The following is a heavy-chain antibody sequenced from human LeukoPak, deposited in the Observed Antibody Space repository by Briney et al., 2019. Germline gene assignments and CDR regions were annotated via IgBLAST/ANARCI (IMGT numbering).Heavy chain of an antibody. CDR2: IYYSGST. CDR1: GGSISSYY. Sequence: SSETLSLTCTVSGGSISSYYWSWIRQPPGKGLEWIEYIYYSGSTNYNPSLKSRVTISVKTSKNQFSLQLNSVTPEDTAIYYCARGGLISLANTPLGAFDIWGQGTMVSVSS. D-gene: IGHD3/OR15-3a*01. J-gene: IGHJ3*02. V-gene: IGHV4-59*12. CDR3: ARGGLISLANTPLGAFDI.